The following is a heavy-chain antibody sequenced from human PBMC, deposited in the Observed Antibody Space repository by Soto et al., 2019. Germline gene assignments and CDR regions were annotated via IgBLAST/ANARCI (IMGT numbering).Heavy chain of an antibody. CDR3: ARHRYSYGVYYFDY. J-gene: IGHJ4*02. CDR2: IYYSGST. Sequence: QVQLQESGPGLVKPSETLSLTCIVSGGSISNYYWSWIRQPPGKGLEWIGYIYYSGSTNYNPSLTIRVTISVDTSKNQFSLNASSVTAADTAVYYCARHRYSYGVYYFDYWGQGTLVTVSS. V-gene: IGHV4-59*08. CDR1: GGSISNYY. D-gene: IGHD5-18*01.